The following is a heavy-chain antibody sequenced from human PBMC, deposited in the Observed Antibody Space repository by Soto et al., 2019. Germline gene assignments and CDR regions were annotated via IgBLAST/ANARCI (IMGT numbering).Heavy chain of an antibody. V-gene: IGHV1-3*01. J-gene: IGHJ4*02. CDR3: ARIFYYHDSSGSTLGY. CDR1: GYTFTSYA. D-gene: IGHD3-22*01. CDR2: INAGNGNT. Sequence: ASVKVSCKASGYTFTSYAMHRVRQAPGQRLEWMGWINAGNGNTKYSQKFQGRVTITRDTSASTAYMELSSLRSEDTAVYYCARIFYYHDSSGSTLGYWGQGTLVTVSS.